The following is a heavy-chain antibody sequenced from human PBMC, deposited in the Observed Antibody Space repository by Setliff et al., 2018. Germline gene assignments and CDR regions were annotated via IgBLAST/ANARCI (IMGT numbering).Heavy chain of an antibody. Sequence: PSETLSLTCTVSGGSIRSGSFYWSWIRQSAEKGLEWIGRVHASGSPNYNPSFKGRVTISLDTSTNRFSLNLNSVTAADAALYYCAASRAYTGAVEEWFLPKTFDFWGQGSPVTVSS. CDR3: AASRAYTGAVEEWFLPKTFDF. CDR1: GGSIRSGSFY. J-gene: IGHJ4*02. CDR2: VHASGSP. D-gene: IGHD3-10*01. V-gene: IGHV4-61*02.